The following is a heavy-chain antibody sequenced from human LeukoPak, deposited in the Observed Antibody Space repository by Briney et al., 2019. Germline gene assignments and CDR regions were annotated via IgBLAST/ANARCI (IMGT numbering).Heavy chain of an antibody. J-gene: IGHJ4*02. V-gene: IGHV1-8*01. CDR3: ARVWTMVQGAGRTPFGY. D-gene: IGHD3-10*01. CDR2: MNPNSGNT. CDR1: RYTFTSYD. Sequence: GASVKVSCKASRYTFTSYDINWVRQATGQGLEWMGWMNPNSGNTGYAQKFQGRVTMTRNTSISTAYMELSSLRSEDTAVYYCARVWTMVQGAGRTPFGYWGQGTLVTVSS.